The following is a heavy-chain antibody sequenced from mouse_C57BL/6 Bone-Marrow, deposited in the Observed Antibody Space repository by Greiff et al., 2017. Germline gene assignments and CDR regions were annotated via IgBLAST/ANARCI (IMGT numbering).Heavy chain of an antibody. CDR1: GFTFSSYA. CDR3: ARDYGSSPDYYAMDY. J-gene: IGHJ4*01. Sequence: EVKLMDSGGGLVKPGGSLKLSCAASGFTFSSYAMSWVRQTPEKRLEWVATISDGGSYTYYPDNVKGRFTISRDNAKNNLYLQMSHLKSEDTAMYYCARDYGSSPDYYAMDYWGQGTSVTVSS. V-gene: IGHV5-4*01. D-gene: IGHD1-1*01. CDR2: ISDGGSYT.